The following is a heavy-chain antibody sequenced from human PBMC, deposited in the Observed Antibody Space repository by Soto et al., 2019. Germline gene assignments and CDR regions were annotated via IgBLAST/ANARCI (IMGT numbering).Heavy chain of an antibody. CDR1: GFTFSSYW. Sequence: VGSLRLSCAASGFTFSSYWMSWVRQAPGKGLEWVANIKQDGSEKYYVDSVKGRFTISRDNAKNSLYLQMNSLRAEDTAVYYCARDNGNYYYPPRYWGQGTLVTVSS. CDR3: ARDNGNYYYPPRY. J-gene: IGHJ4*02. D-gene: IGHD3-22*01. V-gene: IGHV3-7*01. CDR2: IKQDGSEK.